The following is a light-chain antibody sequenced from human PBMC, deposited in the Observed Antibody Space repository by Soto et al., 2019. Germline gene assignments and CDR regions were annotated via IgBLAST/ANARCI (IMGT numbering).Light chain of an antibody. Sequence: DIQMTQSPSSLAASVRDRVTITCRASQDIRYDLGWYQQKPGKAPKRLIFAASSLQSGVPSRFSGSGSGTEFTLTISSLQPEDFATYYCQHTYSAPYTFGQGTKVDIK. V-gene: IGKV1-17*01. J-gene: IGKJ2*01. CDR2: AAS. CDR3: QHTYSAPYT. CDR1: QDIRYD.